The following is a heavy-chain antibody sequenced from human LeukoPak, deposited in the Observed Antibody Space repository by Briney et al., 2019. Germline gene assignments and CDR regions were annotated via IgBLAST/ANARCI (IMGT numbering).Heavy chain of an antibody. V-gene: IGHV5-51*01. Sequence: GESLKISCQVSGYIFTHYWIGWVRQVAGKGLESMGLIYPADSDTTYSPSFQGQVTISADKSISTVYLQWSSLRASDTAMYYCARNDAFDIWGQGTMVTVSS. CDR1: GYIFTHYW. CDR2: IYPADSDT. CDR3: ARNDAFDI. J-gene: IGHJ3*02.